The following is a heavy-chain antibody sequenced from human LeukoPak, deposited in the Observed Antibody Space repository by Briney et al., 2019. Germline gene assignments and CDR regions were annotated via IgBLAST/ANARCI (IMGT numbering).Heavy chain of an antibody. D-gene: IGHD3-22*01. CDR1: GFIVSSNY. V-gene: IGHV3-53*01. Sequence: GGSLRLSCAASGFIVSSNYMSWVRQAPGKGLEWVSIISSGGNTYYADSVKGRFTISRDIPKNTLYLQMNGLRAEDTAVYYCAREVRGYYFDYWGQGTLVTVSS. CDR2: ISSGGNT. CDR3: AREVRGYYFDY. J-gene: IGHJ4*02.